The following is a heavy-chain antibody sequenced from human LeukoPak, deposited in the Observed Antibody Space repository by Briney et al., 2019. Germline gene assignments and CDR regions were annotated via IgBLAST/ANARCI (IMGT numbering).Heavy chain of an antibody. Sequence: SETLSLTCAVYGGSFSGYYWSWIRQPPGKGLEWIGEINHSGSTNYNPSLKSRVTISVDTSKNQFSLKLSSVTAADTAVYYCARLLVGYSYGVNWFDPWGQGTLVTVSS. J-gene: IGHJ5*02. D-gene: IGHD5-18*01. CDR2: INHSGST. CDR3: ARLLVGYSYGVNWFDP. V-gene: IGHV4-34*01. CDR1: GGSFSGYY.